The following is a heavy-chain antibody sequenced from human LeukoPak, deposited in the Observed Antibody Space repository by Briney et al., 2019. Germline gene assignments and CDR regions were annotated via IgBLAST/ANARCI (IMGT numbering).Heavy chain of an antibody. V-gene: IGHV1-69*05. J-gene: IGHJ6*03. D-gene: IGHD3-10*01. Sequence: ASVKVSCKASGGTFSSYAISWVRQAPGQGLEWMGGIIPIFGTANYAQKFQGRVTITTDESTSTAYMELSSLRSEDTAVYYCAREDGYYYGSGSYGYYYMDVWGKGTTVTVSS. CDR2: IIPIFGTA. CDR1: GGTFSSYA. CDR3: AREDGYYYGSGSYGYYYMDV.